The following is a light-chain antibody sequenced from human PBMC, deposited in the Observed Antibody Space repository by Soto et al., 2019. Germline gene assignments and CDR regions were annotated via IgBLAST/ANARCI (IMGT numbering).Light chain of an antibody. CDR1: QSVSNS. Sequence: ETVLTQSPATLSLSPGERATLSCRASQSVSNSLAWYQQKPGQAPRLLFFDASNRVAGIPARFSGGGFGTVFTLTISSLEPEDFAVYYCQHRSNGLTFGGGTKVEIK. CDR2: DAS. J-gene: IGKJ4*01. V-gene: IGKV3-11*01. CDR3: QHRSNGLT.